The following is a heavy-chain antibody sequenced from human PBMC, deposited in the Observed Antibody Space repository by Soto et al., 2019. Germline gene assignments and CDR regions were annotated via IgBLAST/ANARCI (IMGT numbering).Heavy chain of an antibody. CDR3: SSGFFPSCPRCFGLDV. Sequence: GSLRLPCAASGSTFSNAWMNWVRQAPGKGLEWVGRIKSNTDGGTTDYVAPVKGRFTISREDSKNTLYLQMNSLKTEDTAVYSGSSGFFPSCPRCFGLDVWGLGTMVTVSS. V-gene: IGHV3-15*01. J-gene: IGHJ6*02. CDR2: IKSNTDGGTT. D-gene: IGHD2-8*01. CDR1: GSTFSNAW.